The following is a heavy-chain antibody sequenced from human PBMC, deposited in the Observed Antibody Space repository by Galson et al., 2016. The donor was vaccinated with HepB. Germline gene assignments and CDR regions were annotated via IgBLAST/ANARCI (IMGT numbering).Heavy chain of an antibody. D-gene: IGHD3-3*01. V-gene: IGHV3-48*01. CDR3: AREGAIFGVVTNWFDP. CDR2: ISSSSSTI. J-gene: IGHJ5*02. CDR1: GFTFSSYS. Sequence: SLRLSCAASGFTFSSYSMNWVRQAPGKGLEWVSYISSSSSTIYYADSVKGRFTISSDTAKNSLYLQMNSLRAEDTAVYYCAREGAIFGVVTNWFDPWGQGTLVTVSS.